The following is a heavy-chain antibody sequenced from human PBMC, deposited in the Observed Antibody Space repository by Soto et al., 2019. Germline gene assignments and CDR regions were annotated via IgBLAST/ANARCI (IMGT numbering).Heavy chain of an antibody. J-gene: IGHJ5*02. CDR1: GGSISSYY. D-gene: IGHD2-15*01. Sequence: SETLSLTCIVSGGSISSYYWSWIRQPPGKGLEWIGYIYYSGSTNYNPSLKSRVTISVDTSKNQFSLKLSSVTAADTAVYYCASGGILYSPRWFDPWGRGSLVTV. CDR2: IYYSGST. V-gene: IGHV4-59*01. CDR3: ASGGILYSPRWFDP.